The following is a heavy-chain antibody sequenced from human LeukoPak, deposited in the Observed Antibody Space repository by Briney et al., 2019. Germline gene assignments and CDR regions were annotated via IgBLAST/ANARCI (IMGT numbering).Heavy chain of an antibody. CDR2: IYHSGST. Sequence: SETLSLTCTVSGYSISSGYYWGWIRQPPGKGLEWIGSIYHSGSTNYNPSLKSRVTISVDTSKNQFSLKLSSVTAADTAVYYCAGGGGYYFDYWGQGTLVTVSS. J-gene: IGHJ4*02. V-gene: IGHV4-38-2*02. CDR1: GYSISSGYY. CDR3: AGGGGYYFDY. D-gene: IGHD2-15*01.